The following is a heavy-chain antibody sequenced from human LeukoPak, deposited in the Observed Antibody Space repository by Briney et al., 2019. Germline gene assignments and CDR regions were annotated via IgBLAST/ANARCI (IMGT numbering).Heavy chain of an antibody. CDR1: GFTFSTYG. CDR3: AKSAVRDYASGVDYFDY. CDR2: IRFDGAYN. Sequence: GGSLRLSCAASGFTFSTYGIHWVRQAPGKGLEWVAFIRFDGAYNHTANSVKGRFIISRDNAQNTVYLYMNTLRTEDTAVYYCAKSAVRDYASGVDYFDYWGQGTLVSVSS. J-gene: IGHJ4*02. D-gene: IGHD3-10*01. V-gene: IGHV3-30*02.